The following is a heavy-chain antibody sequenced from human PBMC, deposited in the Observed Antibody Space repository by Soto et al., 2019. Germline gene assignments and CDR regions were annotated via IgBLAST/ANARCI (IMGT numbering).Heavy chain of an antibody. CDR3: ARNEVVVAATAIDY. D-gene: IGHD2-15*01. CDR1: GYTFTSYA. J-gene: IGHJ4*01. Sequence: QVQLVQSGAEVKKPGASVKVSCKASGYTFTSYAMHWVRQAPGQRLEWMGWINAGNGNTKYSQKFQGRVTITRDTSESTASMELSSLRSEDTAVYYCARNEVVVAATAIDYWGHGALGTVSS. V-gene: IGHV1-3*01. CDR2: INAGNGNT.